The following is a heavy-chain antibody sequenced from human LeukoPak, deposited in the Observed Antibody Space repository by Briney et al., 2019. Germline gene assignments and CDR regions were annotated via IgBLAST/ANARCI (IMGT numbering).Heavy chain of an antibody. CDR1: GFTFSSYW. V-gene: IGHV3-7*01. CDR3: AREREGDAFDI. D-gene: IGHD5-24*01. J-gene: IGHJ3*02. CDR2: IKQDGSEK. Sequence: GGSLRLSCAASGFTFSSYWMSWVRQAPGKGLEWVPNIKQDGSEKYYVDSVKGRFTISRDNAKNSLYLQMNSLRAEDTAVYYCAREREGDAFDIWGQGTMVTVSS.